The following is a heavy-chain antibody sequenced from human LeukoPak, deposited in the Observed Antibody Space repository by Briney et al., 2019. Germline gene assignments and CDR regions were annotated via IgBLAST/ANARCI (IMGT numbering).Heavy chain of an antibody. CDR2: IYYSGST. Sequence: SQTLSLTCTVSGGSISSGDYYWSWIRQPPGKGLEWIGYIYYSGSTYYNPSLKSRVTISVDTSKNQFSLKLSSVTAADTAVYYCAREIVDYYGSGSYYFDYWGQGTLATVSS. V-gene: IGHV4-30-4*01. CDR1: GGSISSGDYY. CDR3: AREIVDYYGSGSYYFDY. D-gene: IGHD3-10*01. J-gene: IGHJ4*02.